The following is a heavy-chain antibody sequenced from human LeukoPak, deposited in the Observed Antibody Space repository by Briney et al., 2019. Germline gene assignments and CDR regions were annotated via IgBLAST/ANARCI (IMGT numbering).Heavy chain of an antibody. CDR3: ARDLKGAPIFYCSGGSCYSAAFDI. D-gene: IGHD2-15*01. Sequence: GGSLRLSCAASGFTFSSYSMNWVRQAPGKGLEWVSSISSSSSYIYYADSVKGRFTISRDNAKNSLYLQMNSLRAEDTAVYYCARDLKGAPIFYCSGGSCYSAAFDIWGQGTMVTVSS. J-gene: IGHJ3*02. V-gene: IGHV3-21*01. CDR1: GFTFSSYS. CDR2: ISSSSSYI.